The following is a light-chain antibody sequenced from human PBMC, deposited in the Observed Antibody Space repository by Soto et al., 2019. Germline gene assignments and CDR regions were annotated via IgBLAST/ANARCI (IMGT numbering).Light chain of an antibody. CDR1: QSVSRSY. Sequence: EIDLTQSPGTLSLSPGERATLSCRASQSVSRSYLAWYQQKPGQSPRLLIYGVSTRATGIPDRFSGSGSGTEFTLTISRLEAEDFAVYYCQAYGTFGQGTKVEIK. CDR2: GVS. V-gene: IGKV3-20*01. CDR3: QAYGT. J-gene: IGKJ1*01.